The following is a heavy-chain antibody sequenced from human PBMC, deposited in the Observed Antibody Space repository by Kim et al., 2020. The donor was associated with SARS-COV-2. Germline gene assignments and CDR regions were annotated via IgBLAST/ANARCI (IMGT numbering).Heavy chain of an antibody. J-gene: IGHJ5*02. Sequence: ASVKVSCKASGYTFTSYGISWVRQAPGQGLEWMGWISGYNGNTNYAQKLQGRVTMTTDTSTSTAYMELRSLRSDDTAVYYCARALIGYCTNGVCLNWFDPWGQGTLVTVSS. CDR1: GYTFTSYG. CDR2: ISGYNGNT. CDR3: ARALIGYCTNGVCLNWFDP. V-gene: IGHV1-18*01. D-gene: IGHD2-8*01.